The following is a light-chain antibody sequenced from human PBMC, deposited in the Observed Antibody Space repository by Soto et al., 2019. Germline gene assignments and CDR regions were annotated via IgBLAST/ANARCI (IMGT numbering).Light chain of an antibody. CDR1: QGISNY. Sequence: DIQMTHSASSLSASVGDRVTITCRASQGISNYLAWYQQKPGKVPKLLIYAASTLQSGVPSRFSGSGSGTDFTLTISSLQPEDVATYYCQKYNSAPPGLTFGGGTKVDIK. CDR2: AAS. CDR3: QKYNSAPPGLT. V-gene: IGKV1-27*01. J-gene: IGKJ4*01.